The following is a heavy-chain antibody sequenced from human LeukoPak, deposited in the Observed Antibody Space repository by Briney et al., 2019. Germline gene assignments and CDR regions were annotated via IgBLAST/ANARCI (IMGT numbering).Heavy chain of an antibody. Sequence: PSGTLSLTCGVSGGSITSTNWWSWVRQPPEQGLEWIGEISLTGRTNYNPSLIGRVIMSLDESRNQLSLTLTSVTAADTAMYYCTRESGPYCPFGYWGQGTLVVVPS. D-gene: IGHD1-26*01. J-gene: IGHJ4*02. CDR3: TRESGPYCPFGY. CDR2: ISLTGRT. V-gene: IGHV4-4*02. CDR1: GGSITSTNW.